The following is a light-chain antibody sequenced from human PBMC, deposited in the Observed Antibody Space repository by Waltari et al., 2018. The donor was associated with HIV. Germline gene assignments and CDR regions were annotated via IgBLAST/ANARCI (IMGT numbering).Light chain of an antibody. CDR1: TSDADSFDY. J-gene: IGLJ3*02. V-gene: IGLV2-14*01. CDR3: GSYTATNSMM. Sequence: YVSGSPGQSITISCTGPTSDADSFDYVSWYQQHPGKVPTLIIYEVSFRASGVSNRFSASKSGNTTSLTISGLQAEDEAVYYCGSYTATNSMMFGGGTKLTVL. CDR2: EVS.